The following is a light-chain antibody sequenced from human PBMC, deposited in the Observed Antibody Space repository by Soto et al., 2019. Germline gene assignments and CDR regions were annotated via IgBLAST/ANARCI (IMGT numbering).Light chain of an antibody. Sequence: SSLTQPPSASGSPGQSVTISCPGTSSDIGRFNFVSWYQQHPGKAPKLLIYEVTKRPSGVPDRFSGSKSGNAASLTVSGLQGEDEADYFCSSYTGSRDPYVFGTGTKVTVL. CDR1: SSDIGRFNF. V-gene: IGLV2-8*01. CDR2: EVT. J-gene: IGLJ1*01. CDR3: SSYTGSRDPYV.